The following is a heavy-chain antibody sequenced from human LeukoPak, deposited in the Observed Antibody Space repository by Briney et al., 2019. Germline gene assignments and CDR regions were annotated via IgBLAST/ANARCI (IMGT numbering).Heavy chain of an antibody. D-gene: IGHD3-22*01. CDR2: ISGGGNTI. Sequence: PGGSLRLSCAASGFTFRDYYVNWIRQAPGKGLEWVSFISGGGNTIYYADSVKGRFTISRDNAKNSLYLQMNSLRAEDTAVYYCARSRGDYYDSSGYYPAAFDIWGQGTMVTVSS. J-gene: IGHJ3*02. CDR3: ARSRGDYYDSSGYYPAAFDI. CDR1: GFTFRDYY. V-gene: IGHV3-11*04.